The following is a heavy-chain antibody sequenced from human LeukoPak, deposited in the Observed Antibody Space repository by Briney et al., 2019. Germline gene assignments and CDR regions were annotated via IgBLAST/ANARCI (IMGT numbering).Heavy chain of an antibody. J-gene: IGHJ3*02. CDR2: IKQDGSEK. Sequence: GGSLRLSCAASGFTFSSYWMSWVRQAPGKGLEWVANIKQDGSEKYYVDSVKGRFTISRDNAQNSLYLQMNSLRAEDTAVYYCARAKEPAAPDAFDIWGQGTMVTVSS. CDR3: ARAKEPAAPDAFDI. D-gene: IGHD2-2*01. V-gene: IGHV3-7*01. CDR1: GFTFSSYW.